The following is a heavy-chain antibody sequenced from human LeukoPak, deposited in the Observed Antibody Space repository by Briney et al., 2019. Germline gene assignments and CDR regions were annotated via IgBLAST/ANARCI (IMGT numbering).Heavy chain of an antibody. CDR2: ISAYNGNT. D-gene: IGHD3-22*01. V-gene: IGHV1-18*01. CDR1: GYTFTSYG. CDR3: ARRASIGYYDSSGYYPYYFDY. J-gene: IGHJ4*02. Sequence: GASVKVSCKASGYTFTSYGISWVRQAPGQGLEWMGWISAYNGNTNYAQKLQGRVTMTTDTSTSTAYMELRSLRSDDTAVYYCARRASIGYYDSSGYYPYYFDYWGQGTLVTVSS.